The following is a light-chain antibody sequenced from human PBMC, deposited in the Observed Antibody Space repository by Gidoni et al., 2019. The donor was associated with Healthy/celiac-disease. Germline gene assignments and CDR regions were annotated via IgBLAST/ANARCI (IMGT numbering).Light chain of an antibody. Sequence: QSVLTPPPSVSGPPGPTVTISCTGSSSNIGAGYDVHWYQQLPGTAPKLLIYGNSNRPSGVPDRFSGSKSGTSASLAITGLQAEDEADYYCQSYDSSLSGSGVFGGGTKLTVL. CDR1: SSNIGAGYD. J-gene: IGLJ3*02. V-gene: IGLV1-40*01. CDR2: GNS. CDR3: QSYDSSLSGSGV.